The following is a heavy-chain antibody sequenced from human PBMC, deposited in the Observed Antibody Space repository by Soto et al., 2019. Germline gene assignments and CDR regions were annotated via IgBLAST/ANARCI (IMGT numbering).Heavy chain of an antibody. Sequence: QVQLMESGPGLVKPSGTLSLTCAVSGGSISTDNWWSWVRQPPGKGLEWVGEIFHSGNTNYNPSLKSRLTISIDKSKDKFSLDVTFVTAADMAVYYCARGGRWLFDYWGQGALVTVSS. CDR3: ARGGRWLFDY. J-gene: IGHJ4*02. V-gene: IGHV4-4*02. D-gene: IGHD5-12*01. CDR2: IFHSGNT. CDR1: GGSISTDNW.